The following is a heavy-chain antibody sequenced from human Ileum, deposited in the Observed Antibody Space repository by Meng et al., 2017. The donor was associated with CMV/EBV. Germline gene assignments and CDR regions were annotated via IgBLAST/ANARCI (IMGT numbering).Heavy chain of an antibody. Sequence: QVQLQESGPGLVNPSETLSLTCTVSGGSISSYHWTWIRQPPGKGLEWIGYIYYSGSTNYNPSLKSRVTISLDTSKSQFSLKLSSVTAADTAVYYCARGQYNWNSGFSFEYWGQGTLVTVSS. D-gene: IGHD1-7*01. CDR1: GGSISSYH. J-gene: IGHJ4*02. CDR2: IYYSGST. V-gene: IGHV4-59*01. CDR3: ARGQYNWNSGFSFEY.